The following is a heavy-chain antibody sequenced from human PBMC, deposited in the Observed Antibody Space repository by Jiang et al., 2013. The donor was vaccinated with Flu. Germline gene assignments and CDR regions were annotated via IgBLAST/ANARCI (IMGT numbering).Heavy chain of an antibody. D-gene: IGHD1-7*01. CDR3: ARGNWNYGVGKELDY. Sequence: GAEVKKPGESLKISCKVSGYSFSDYWIGWVRQKPGKGLEWMGIIYPGDSDTIYSPSFQGQVTISADKSIRTAYLQWSSLKASDTAMYYCARGNWNYGVGKELDYWGQGTLVTVSS. V-gene: IGHV5-51*03. CDR2: IYPGDSDT. J-gene: IGHJ4*02. CDR1: GYSFSDYW.